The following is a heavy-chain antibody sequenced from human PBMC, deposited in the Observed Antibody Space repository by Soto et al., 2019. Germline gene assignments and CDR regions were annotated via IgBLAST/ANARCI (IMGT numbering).Heavy chain of an antibody. CDR2: IYYSGST. V-gene: IGHV4-31*03. Sequence: PSETLSLTCTVSGGSISSGGYYWSWIHQHPGKGLEWIGYIYYSGSTYYNPSLKSRVTISVDTSKNQFSLKLSSVTAADTAVYYCARDSSSWYEYYYMDVWGKGTTVTVSS. CDR3: ARDSSSWYEYYYMDV. D-gene: IGHD6-13*01. J-gene: IGHJ6*03. CDR1: GGSISSGGYY.